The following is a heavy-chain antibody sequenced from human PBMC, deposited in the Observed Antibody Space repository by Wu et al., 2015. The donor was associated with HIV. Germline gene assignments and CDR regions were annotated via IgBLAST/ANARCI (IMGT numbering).Heavy chain of an antibody. J-gene: IGHJ4*02. CDR1: YTFTDFG. D-gene: IGHD4-23*01. CDR2: ISTYNGNT. V-gene: IGHV1-18*01. Sequence: YTFTDFGISWVRQAPGQGLEWMGWISTYNGNTNYAQKVQGRVTMTTDTSTRTAYMELRSLRSDDTAIFYCARGKYGGNVDYWGQGTLVTVSS. CDR3: ARGKYGGNVDY.